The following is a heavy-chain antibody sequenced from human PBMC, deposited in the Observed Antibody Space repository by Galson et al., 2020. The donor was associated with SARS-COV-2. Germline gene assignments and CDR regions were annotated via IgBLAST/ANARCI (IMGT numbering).Heavy chain of an antibody. CDR1: GFTFITSA. J-gene: IGHJ4*02. D-gene: IGHD6-19*01. CDR3: ARGGASGWYFVY. Sequence: GGSLRLSCAASGFTFITSAMHWVRQAPGKGLEWVAVISYDGNNEYYADSVKGRFTISRDNSKNTLYLQMNSLRAEDTAVYYCARGGASGWYFVYWGQGTLVTVSS. CDR2: ISYDGNNE. V-gene: IGHV3-30-3*01.